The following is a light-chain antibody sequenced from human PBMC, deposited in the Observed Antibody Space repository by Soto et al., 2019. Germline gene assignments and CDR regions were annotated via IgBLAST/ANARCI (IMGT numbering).Light chain of an antibody. CDR1: SSDIGASDY. Sequence: QSALTQPASVSGSPGQSITISCTGTSSDIGASDYVSWYQQHPDKAPKLIIYNVNYRPSGISSRFSGSKSGNTASLTISGLQAEDEGDYFCSSYALSGGGTKLTVL. V-gene: IGLV2-14*03. CDR3: SSYAL. J-gene: IGLJ2*01. CDR2: NVN.